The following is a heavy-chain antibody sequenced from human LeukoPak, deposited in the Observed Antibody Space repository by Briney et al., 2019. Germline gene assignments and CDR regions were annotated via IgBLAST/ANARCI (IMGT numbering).Heavy chain of an antibody. V-gene: IGHV3-21*01. D-gene: IGHD5-24*01. CDR2: ISSSSSYI. CDR3: ARPRGRGMATTSDYYYMDV. J-gene: IGHJ6*03. Sequence: PGGSLRLSCAASGFTFSSYSMNWVRQAPGKGLEWVSSISSSSSYIYYADSVKGRFTISRDNAKNSLYLQMNSLRAEDTAVYYYARPRGRGMATTSDYYYMDVWGKGTTVTVSS. CDR1: GFTFSSYS.